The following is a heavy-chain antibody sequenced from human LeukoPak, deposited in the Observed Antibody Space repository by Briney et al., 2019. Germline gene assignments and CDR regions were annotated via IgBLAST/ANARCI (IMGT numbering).Heavy chain of an antibody. Sequence: SETLSLTCTVSGDSISRGSYYWDWIRQPPGKGLDWIGSIYSSGSTYYSPSLKGRVTISVETSSNQFSLKLSSVTAADMAVYYCARRGLGATGSDYWGQGTLVTVSS. CDR2: IYSSGST. V-gene: IGHV4-39*01. CDR1: GDSISRGSYY. J-gene: IGHJ4*02. D-gene: IGHD1-26*01. CDR3: ARRGLGATGSDY.